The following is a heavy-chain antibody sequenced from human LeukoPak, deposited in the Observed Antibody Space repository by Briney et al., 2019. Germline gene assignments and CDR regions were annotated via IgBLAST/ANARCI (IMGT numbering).Heavy chain of an antibody. CDR3: VRDRPHNCFDP. V-gene: IGHV3-74*01. J-gene: IGHJ5*02. Sequence: GGSLRLSCAASEFTFSSRWMHWVRQVPGKGLVYIAYIDNDGTNTNYADFVKGRFTISRDNAKNTLYLQMNSLRVEDTAVYYCVRDRPHNCFDPWGQGTLVTVSS. CDR1: EFTFSSRW. CDR2: IDNDGTNT. D-gene: IGHD6-6*01.